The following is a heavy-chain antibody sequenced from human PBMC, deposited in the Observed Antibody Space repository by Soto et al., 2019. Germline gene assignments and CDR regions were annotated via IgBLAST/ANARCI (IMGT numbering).Heavy chain of an antibody. CDR1: GGTFSSYA. Sequence: SVKVSCKASGGTFSSYAISWGRQAPGQGLEWMGGIIPIFGTANYAQKFQGRVTITADESTSTAYMELISLRSEDTAVYYCARGLRITIFGVVIPDDAFDIWGQGTMVTVSS. D-gene: IGHD3-3*01. CDR2: IIPIFGTA. CDR3: ARGLRITIFGVVIPDDAFDI. V-gene: IGHV1-69*13. J-gene: IGHJ3*02.